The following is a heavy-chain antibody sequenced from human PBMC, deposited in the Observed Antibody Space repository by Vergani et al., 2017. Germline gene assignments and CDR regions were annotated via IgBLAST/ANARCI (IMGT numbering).Heavy chain of an antibody. CDR1: GFTFDDYA. J-gene: IGHJ3*02. CDR2: ISWNSGSI. CDR3: AKDTEFGCSSTSCYRGNAFDI. V-gene: IGHV3-9*01. Sequence: EVQLVESGGGLVQPGRSLRLSCAASGFTFDDYAMHWVRQAPGKGLGWVSGISWNSGSIGYADSVKGRFTISRDNAKNSLYLQMNSLRAEDTALYYCAKDTEFGCSSTSCYRGNAFDIWGQGTMVTVSS. D-gene: IGHD2-2*02.